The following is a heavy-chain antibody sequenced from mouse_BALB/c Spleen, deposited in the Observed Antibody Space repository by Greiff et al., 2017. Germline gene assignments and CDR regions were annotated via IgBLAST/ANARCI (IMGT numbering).Heavy chain of an antibody. CDR3: ARADGNYVGFAY. CDR1: GFNIKDTY. CDR2: INPYNDGT. D-gene: IGHD2-1*01. V-gene: IGHV1-14*01. Sequence: EVQLQQSGAELVKPGASVKLSCTASGFNIKDTYMHWVKQKPGQGLEWIGYINPYNDGTKYNEKFKGKATLTSDKSSSTAYMELSSLTSEDSAVYYCARADGNYVGFAYWGQGTLVTVSA. J-gene: IGHJ3*01.